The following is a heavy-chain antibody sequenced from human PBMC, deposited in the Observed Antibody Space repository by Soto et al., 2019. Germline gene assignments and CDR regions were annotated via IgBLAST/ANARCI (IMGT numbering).Heavy chain of an antibody. CDR2: IYYSGSP. Sequence: SETLSLTCTVSGGSISSYYWSWIRQPPGKGLEWIGYIYYSGSPNYSPSLESRVTISEDTSKNQFSLKLSSVTAADTAIYYCAGGRDDYTGWYFDLWGRGTLVTVSS. J-gene: IGHJ2*01. CDR3: AGGRDDYTGWYFDL. D-gene: IGHD4-4*01. CDR1: GGSISSYY. V-gene: IGHV4-59*12.